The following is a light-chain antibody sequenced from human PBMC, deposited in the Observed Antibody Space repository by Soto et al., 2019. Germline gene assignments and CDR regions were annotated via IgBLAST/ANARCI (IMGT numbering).Light chain of an antibody. CDR1: QSVSRS. J-gene: IGKJ1*01. V-gene: IGKV3-15*01. Sequence: EILMTPSPATLSVSPCQTTTLSCRAIQSVSRSLAWYQQKPGQAPRLLIYGASTRATGIPARFSGSGSGTDFTLTISSPQSEDFAVYYCQQYSNWWTFGQGTKVDI. CDR3: QQYSNWWT. CDR2: GAS.